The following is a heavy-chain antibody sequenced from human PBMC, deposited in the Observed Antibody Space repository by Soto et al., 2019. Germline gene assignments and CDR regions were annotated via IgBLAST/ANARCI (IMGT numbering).Heavy chain of an antibody. Sequence: SETLSLTCAVSGGSISSSNWWSWVRQPPGKGLEWIGEIYHSGSTNYNPSLKSRVTISVDKSKNQFSLKLSSVTAADTAVYYCARDSRYDFWSGYGNWFDPWGQGTLVTVSS. J-gene: IGHJ5*02. CDR2: IYHSGST. D-gene: IGHD3-3*01. V-gene: IGHV4-4*02. CDR3: ARDSRYDFWSGYGNWFDP. CDR1: GGSISSSNW.